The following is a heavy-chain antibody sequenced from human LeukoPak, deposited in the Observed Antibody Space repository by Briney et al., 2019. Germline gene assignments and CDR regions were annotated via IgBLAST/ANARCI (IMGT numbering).Heavy chain of an antibody. J-gene: IGHJ4*02. CDR1: GGTFSSYV. D-gene: IGHD2-2*01. V-gene: IGHV1-69*01. Sequence: SVKVSCKASGGTFSSYVISWVRQAPGQGLEWMGGIIPIFGTANYAQKFQGRVTITADESTSTAYMELSSLRSEDTAVYYCARGWNIVVVPAGAYESYFDYWGQGTLVTVSS. CDR3: ARGWNIVVVPAGAYESYFDY. CDR2: IIPIFGTA.